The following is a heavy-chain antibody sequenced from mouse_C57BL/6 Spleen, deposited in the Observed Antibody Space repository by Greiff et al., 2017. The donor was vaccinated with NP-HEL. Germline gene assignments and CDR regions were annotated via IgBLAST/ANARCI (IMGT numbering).Heavy chain of an antibody. V-gene: IGHV1-52*01. CDR3: ARYDSSGYVEDFDY. D-gene: IGHD3-2*02. CDR2: IDPSDSET. Sequence: QVQLQQPGAELVRPGSSVKLSCKASGYTFTSYWMHWVKQRPIQGLEWIGNIDPSDSETHYNQKFKDKATLTVDKSSSTAYMQLSSLTSEDSAVYYCARYDSSGYVEDFDYWGQGTTLTVSS. J-gene: IGHJ2*01. CDR1: GYTFTSYW.